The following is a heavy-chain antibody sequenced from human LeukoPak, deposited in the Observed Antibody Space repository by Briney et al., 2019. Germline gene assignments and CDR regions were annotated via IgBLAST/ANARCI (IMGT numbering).Heavy chain of an antibody. CDR1: GYTFTSYG. V-gene: IGHV1-18*04. Sequence: ASVKVSCKASGYTFTSYGISWVRQAPGPGLEWTGWISAYNGNTNYAQKLQGRVTMTTDTSTSTAYMELRSLRSDDTAVYYCARSVRSGGWWVDYFDYWGQGTLVTVSS. J-gene: IGHJ4*02. CDR2: ISAYNGNT. CDR3: ARSVRSGGWWVDYFDY. D-gene: IGHD6-13*01.